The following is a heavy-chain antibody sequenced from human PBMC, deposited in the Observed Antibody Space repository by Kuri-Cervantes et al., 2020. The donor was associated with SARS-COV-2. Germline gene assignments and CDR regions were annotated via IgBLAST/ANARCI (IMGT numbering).Heavy chain of an antibody. Sequence: SETLSLTCAVYGGSLSGSYWAWNRQSPGKRLEWIGEVNHNGGANYNPSLRSRVTISVYPSKAQFSLTLISVTAADAAVYYCARLSGYSSSSSVGLNDYWGQGTLVTVSS. CDR3: ARLSGYSSSSSVGLNDY. J-gene: IGHJ4*02. CDR2: VNHNGGA. V-gene: IGHV4-34*01. CDR1: GGSLSGSY. D-gene: IGHD6-6*01.